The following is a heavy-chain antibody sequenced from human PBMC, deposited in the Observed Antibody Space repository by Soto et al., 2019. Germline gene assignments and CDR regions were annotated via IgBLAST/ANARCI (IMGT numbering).Heavy chain of an antibody. V-gene: IGHV5-51*01. CDR1: GYTFTSYW. CDR2: IYPGDSDT. Sequence: LGESLKISCKGSGYTFTSYWIAWVRQMPGKGLEWMGIIYPGDSDTRYSPSFQGQVSISADESISTAYLQWRSLKASDTAMYYCARQDGSALYYFDYWGQGTLVTVSS. CDR3: ARQDGSALYYFDY. J-gene: IGHJ4*02. D-gene: IGHD6-19*01.